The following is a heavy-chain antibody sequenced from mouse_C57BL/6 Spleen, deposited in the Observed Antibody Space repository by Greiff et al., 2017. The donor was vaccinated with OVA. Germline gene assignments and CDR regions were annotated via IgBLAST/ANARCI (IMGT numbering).Heavy chain of an antibody. CDR3: ARMKNGNRPYAMDY. J-gene: IGHJ4*01. Sequence: QVHVKQSGAELVKPGASVKISCKASGYAFSSYWMNWVKQRPGKGLEWIGQIYPGDGDTNYNGKFKGKATLTADKSSSTAYMQLSSLTSEDSAVYFCARMKNGNRPYAMDYWGQGTSVTVSS. V-gene: IGHV1-80*01. D-gene: IGHD2-1*01. CDR2: IYPGDGDT. CDR1: GYAFSSYW.